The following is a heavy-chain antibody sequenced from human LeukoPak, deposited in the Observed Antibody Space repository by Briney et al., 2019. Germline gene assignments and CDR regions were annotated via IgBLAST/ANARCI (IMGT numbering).Heavy chain of an antibody. CDR2: INPNTGGT. CDR3: ARGLVEMATENAFDI. CDR1: GYTFTGYY. V-gene: IGHV1-2*02. D-gene: IGHD5-24*01. Sequence: EASVKVSCKASGYTFTGYYMHWVRQAPGQGLEWMGWINPNTGGTNYAQKFQGRVTMTRDTSISTAYMELSRLRSDDTAVYYCARGLVEMATENAFDIWGQGTMVTVSS. J-gene: IGHJ3*02.